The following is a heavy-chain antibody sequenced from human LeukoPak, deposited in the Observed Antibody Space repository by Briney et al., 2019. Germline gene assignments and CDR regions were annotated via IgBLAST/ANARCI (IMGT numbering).Heavy chain of an antibody. CDR3: ATGFWSGSRGGY. Sequence: GASVKLSFKASGYTVTSYYMHYVRDAPGQGLEWMGIINPSGGSTSYAQKFQGRVTMTRDTSTSTVYLELSSLRSEDTQVYYCATGFWSGSRGGYWAQVTLVTVSS. CDR2: INPSGGST. D-gene: IGHD3-3*01. V-gene: IGHV1-46*01. J-gene: IGHJ4*02. CDR1: GYTVTSYY.